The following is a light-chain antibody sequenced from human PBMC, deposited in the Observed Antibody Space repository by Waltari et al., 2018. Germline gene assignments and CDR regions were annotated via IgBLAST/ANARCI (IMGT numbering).Light chain of an antibody. V-gene: IGLV2-23*01. J-gene: IGLJ2*01. CDR1: SSDVGSYTL. Sequence: QSALTHPAPVSGSPGQSIPIPCPGTSSDVGSYTLFPWYQQHPGKAPKLMIYEGSKRPSGVSNRFSGSKSGNTASLTISGLQAEDEADYYCCSYAGSSTVVFGGGTKLTVL. CDR3: CSYAGSSTVV. CDR2: EGS.